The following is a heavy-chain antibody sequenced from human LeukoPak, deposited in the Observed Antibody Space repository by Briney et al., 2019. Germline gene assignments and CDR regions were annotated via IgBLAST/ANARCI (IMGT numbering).Heavy chain of an antibody. J-gene: IGHJ4*02. Sequence: GGSLRLSCAASGFPFSSYAMSWVRQAPGEGLEWVSGISGHRGTTYYADSVKGRFTISRDNSKNTVYLQMNRLRAEDTAIYYCAKVPSQGGYSGYDSERSYFDYWGQGTLVTVSS. CDR1: GFPFSSYA. V-gene: IGHV3-23*01. CDR2: ISGHRGTT. D-gene: IGHD5-12*01. CDR3: AKVPSQGGYSGYDSERSYFDY.